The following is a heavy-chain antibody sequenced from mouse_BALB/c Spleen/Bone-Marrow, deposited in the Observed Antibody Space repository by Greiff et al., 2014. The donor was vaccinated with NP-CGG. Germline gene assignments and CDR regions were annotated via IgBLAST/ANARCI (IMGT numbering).Heavy chain of an antibody. D-gene: IGHD1-1*01. V-gene: IGHV1-5*01. CDR2: IYPGNSDT. Sequence: VQLQQSGTVLARPGASVKMSCKASGYTFTSYWMHWVKQRPGQGLEWIGAIYPGNSDTSYNQKFKGKAKLTAVTSTSTAYMELSSLTNEDSAVYYCTRVITAVLATRAVDYWGQGSSVTVSS. CDR3: TRVITAVLATRAVDY. CDR1: GYTFTSYW. J-gene: IGHJ4*01.